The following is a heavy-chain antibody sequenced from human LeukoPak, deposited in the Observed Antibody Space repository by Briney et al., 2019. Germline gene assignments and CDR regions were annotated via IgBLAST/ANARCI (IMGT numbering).Heavy chain of an antibody. CDR1: GGSISSGSYY. D-gene: IGHD1-26*01. CDR3: AREILLVGATLLDY. CDR2: IYTSGST. J-gene: IGHJ4*02. V-gene: IGHV4-61*02. Sequence: SQTLSLTCTVSGGSISSGSYYWSWIRQPAGKGLEWIGRIYTSGSTNYNPSPKSRVTISVDTSKNQFSLKLSSVTAADTAVYYCAREILLVGATLLDYWGQGTLVTVSS.